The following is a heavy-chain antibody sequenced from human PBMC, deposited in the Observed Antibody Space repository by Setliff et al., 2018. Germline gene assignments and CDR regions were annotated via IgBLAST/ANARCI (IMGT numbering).Heavy chain of an antibody. CDR3: ARPRGSSGPSDAFDI. V-gene: IGHV1-18*01. J-gene: IGHJ3*02. Sequence: ASVKVSCKASGYTFTSYGVSWVRQAPGQGLEWMGWISAYNGNTNYAQKLQGRVTMTTDTSTSTAYMELRSLRSDDTAVYYCARPRGSSGPSDAFDIWGQGTMVTVSS. D-gene: IGHD3-22*01. CDR1: GYTFTSYG. CDR2: ISAYNGNT.